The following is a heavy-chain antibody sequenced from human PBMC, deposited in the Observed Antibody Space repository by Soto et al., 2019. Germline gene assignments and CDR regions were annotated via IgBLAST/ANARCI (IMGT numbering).Heavy chain of an antibody. J-gene: IGHJ4*02. V-gene: IGHV1-18*01. CDR3: ARENSYFDY. Sequence: QIQLLQSGAEVKKPGASVKVTCKASGYTFRNFCISWVRQAPGQGLEWMGWIRAYNANANYAQKFQGRLTMTADTSTSTAYMELRSLRSDDTAVYYCARENSYFDYWGQGTLVTVSS. CDR2: IRAYNANA. CDR1: GYTFRNFC.